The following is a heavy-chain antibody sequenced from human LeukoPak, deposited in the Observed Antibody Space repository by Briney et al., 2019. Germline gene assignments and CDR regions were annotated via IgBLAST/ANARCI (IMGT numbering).Heavy chain of an antibody. CDR3: ASWGEGALDN. J-gene: IGHJ4*02. CDR1: GFTFSSYG. D-gene: IGHD1-26*01. Sequence: GGSLRLSCAASGFTFSSYGMSWVRQAPGKGLEWVSAISGSGGSTYYADSVKGRFTISRDNAKKSLYLQMNSQRVEDTGVYYCASWGEGALDNWGQGTLVTVSS. CDR2: ISGSGGST. V-gene: IGHV3-23*01.